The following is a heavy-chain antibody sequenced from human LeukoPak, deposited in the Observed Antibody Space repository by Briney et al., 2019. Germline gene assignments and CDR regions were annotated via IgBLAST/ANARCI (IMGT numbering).Heavy chain of an antibody. D-gene: IGHD2-2*01. CDR2: IYYSGTT. Sequence: SETLSLTCTASGGSISSYYWSWIRQPPGKGLEWIGHIYYSGTTSYNPSLKSRVTVSLVTPKNQFALKLSSVTAADTAVYYCARGVGSSTQVDYYYGMDVWGQGTTVTVSS. V-gene: IGHV4-59*01. CDR3: ARGVGSSTQVDYYYGMDV. J-gene: IGHJ6*02. CDR1: GGSISSYY.